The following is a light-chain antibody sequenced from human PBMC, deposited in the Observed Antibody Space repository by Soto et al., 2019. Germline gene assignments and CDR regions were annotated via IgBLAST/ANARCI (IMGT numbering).Light chain of an antibody. CDR2: GTS. CDR3: QQYGRSPMT. J-gene: IGKJ1*01. Sequence: EIVLTQSPGTLSLSPGERATLSCRASQSVSTNYLTLYQQKPGQAPRLLIYGTSIMATGIPDRFSGSGSGTDFNLTISRLEPEDFAVYSCQQYGRSPMTFGQGTKVEI. CDR1: QSVSTNY. V-gene: IGKV3-20*01.